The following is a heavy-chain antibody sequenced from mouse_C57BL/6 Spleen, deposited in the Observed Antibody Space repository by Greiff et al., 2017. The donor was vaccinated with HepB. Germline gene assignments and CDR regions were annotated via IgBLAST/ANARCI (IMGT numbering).Heavy chain of an antibody. Sequence: QVQLQQSGPELVKPGASVKISCKASGYAFSSSWMNWVKQRPGKGLEWIGRIYPGDGDTNYNGKFKAKATLTADKSSSTAYMQLSSLTSEDSAVYFCARFYYGNFWGQGTTLTVSS. CDR1: GYAFSSSW. D-gene: IGHD2-1*01. J-gene: IGHJ2*01. CDR3: ARFYYGNF. CDR2: IYPGDGDT. V-gene: IGHV1-82*01.